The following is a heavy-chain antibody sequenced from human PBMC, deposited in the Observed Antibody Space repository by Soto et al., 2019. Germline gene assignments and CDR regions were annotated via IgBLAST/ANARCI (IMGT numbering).Heavy chain of an antibody. D-gene: IGHD4-17*01. J-gene: IGHJ4*02. V-gene: IGHV4-59*08. Sequence: QVQLQESGPGLVKASETLSLTCTVSGGSISSYYWSWIRQPPGKGLEWIGYIYYSGSTNYNPSLKSRVPISVDTSKNQFSLKLRSVTAADTAVYYCARGYGDYVLDFWGQGTLVTVSS. CDR1: GGSISSYY. CDR3: ARGYGDYVLDF. CDR2: IYYSGST.